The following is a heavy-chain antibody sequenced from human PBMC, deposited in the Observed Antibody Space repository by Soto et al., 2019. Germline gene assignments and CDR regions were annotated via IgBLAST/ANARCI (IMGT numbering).Heavy chain of an antibody. CDR3: AREAVVPAAIYY. J-gene: IGHJ4*02. Sequence: QVQLQESGPGLVKPSETLSLTCTVSGGSVSSGSYYWSWIRQPPGKGLEWIGYIYYSGSTNYNPSLKTRVTISADTSKNQFSLKLSSVTAADTAVYYCAREAVVPAAIYYWGQGTLVTVSS. CDR1: GGSVSSGSYY. V-gene: IGHV4-61*01. CDR2: IYYSGST. D-gene: IGHD2-2*01.